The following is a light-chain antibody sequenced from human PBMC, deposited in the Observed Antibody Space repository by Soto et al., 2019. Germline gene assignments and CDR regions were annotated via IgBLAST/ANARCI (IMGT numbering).Light chain of an antibody. CDR2: EVS. CDR3: SSYAGSNNYV. V-gene: IGLV2-8*01. J-gene: IGLJ1*01. CDR1: SSDVGAYNY. Sequence: QSALTQPPSASGSPGQSVTISCTGTSSDVGAYNYVSWYQFHAGKAPKLIVYEVSKRPSDVPDRFSASKSGNTASLTVSGIQTEDEADYYCSSYAGSNNYVFGIGTKLTVL.